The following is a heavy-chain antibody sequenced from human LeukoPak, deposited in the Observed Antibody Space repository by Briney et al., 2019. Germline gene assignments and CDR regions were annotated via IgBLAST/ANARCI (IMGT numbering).Heavy chain of an antibody. CDR3: ARERGIDGYNYQDY. V-gene: IGHV4-30-2*01. J-gene: IGHJ4*02. CDR2: IYHSGST. Sequence: PSQTLSLTCAVSGSSISSGGYSWSWIRQPPGKGLEWIGYIYHSGSTYYNPSLKSRVTISVDRSTNQFSLKLSSVTAADTAVYYCARERGIDGYNYQDYWGQGTLVTVSS. CDR1: GSSISSGGYS. D-gene: IGHD5-24*01.